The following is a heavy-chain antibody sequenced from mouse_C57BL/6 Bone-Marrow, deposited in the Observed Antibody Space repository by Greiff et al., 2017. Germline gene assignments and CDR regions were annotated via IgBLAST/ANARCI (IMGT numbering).Heavy chain of an antibody. CDR3: ARERITTVVATPFDY. V-gene: IGHV1-69*01. CDR1: GYTFTSYW. D-gene: IGHD1-1*01. CDR2: IDPSDSYT. Sequence: QVQLQQPGAELVMPGASVKLSCKASGYTFTSYWMHWVKQRPGQGLEWIGEIDPSDSYTNYNQKFKGKSTLTVDKSSSTAYMQLSSLTSEDSAVYDCARERITTVVATPFDYWGQGTTLTVSS. J-gene: IGHJ2*01.